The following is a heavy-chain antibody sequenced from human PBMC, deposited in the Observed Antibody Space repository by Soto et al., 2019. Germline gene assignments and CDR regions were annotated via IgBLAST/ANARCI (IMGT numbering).Heavy chain of an antibody. CDR1: GGSLNSSSFY. CDR3: ARLLIVGLGVRTRRYSGY. J-gene: IGHJ4*02. Sequence: PSETLPLTCTVSGGSLNSSSFYWGWIRQPPGKGLEWIGSIHYSGSTYYNPSLKSRVTVSVDTSKNQFSLRLSSVTSADRAVYHCARLLIVGLGVRTRRYSGYGGKRALVAVSS. V-gene: IGHV4-39*01. CDR2: IHYSGST. D-gene: IGHD3-22*01.